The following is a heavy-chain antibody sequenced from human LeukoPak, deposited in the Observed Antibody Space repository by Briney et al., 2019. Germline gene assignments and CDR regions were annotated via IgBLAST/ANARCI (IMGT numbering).Heavy chain of an antibody. J-gene: IGHJ4*02. Sequence: GGSLRLSCAASGFTFSGYAMNWVRQAPGKGLEWVSTISDGGGSTDFADSVKGRFTISRDNSKNTLYLQMNSLRVEDTAVYYCAKSPGSGWSVNYFDYWGQGTLVTVSS. CDR2: ISDGGGST. CDR1: GFTFSGYA. V-gene: IGHV3-23*01. D-gene: IGHD6-19*01. CDR3: AKSPGSGWSVNYFDY.